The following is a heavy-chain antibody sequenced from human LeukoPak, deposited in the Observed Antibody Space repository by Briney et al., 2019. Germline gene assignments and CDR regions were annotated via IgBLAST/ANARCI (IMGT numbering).Heavy chain of an antibody. J-gene: IGHJ4*02. D-gene: IGHD4-11*01. CDR2: ISSNNYI. V-gene: IGHV3-21*01. CDR3: ARDLGTTFDY. CDR1: GFTFSSYG. Sequence: GGSLRLSCAASGFTFSSYGMNWVRQAPGKGLEWVSSISSNNYIYYAESLKGRFTISRDNAKNSLYLQMNSPRAEDTAVYYCARDLGTTFDYWGQETLVTVSS.